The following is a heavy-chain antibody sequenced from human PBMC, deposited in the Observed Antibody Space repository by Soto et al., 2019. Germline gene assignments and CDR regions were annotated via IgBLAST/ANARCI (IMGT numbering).Heavy chain of an antibody. CDR3: ARGSVSGSYSHYYYGMDV. V-gene: IGHV1-2*04. Sequence: ASVKVSCKASGYTFTGYYMHWVRQAPGQGLEWMGWINPNSGGTNYAQKFQGWVTMTRDTSISTAYMELSRLRSDDTAVYYCARGSVSGSYSHYYYGMDVWGQGTTVTVSS. CDR1: GYTFTGYY. CDR2: INPNSGGT. D-gene: IGHD1-26*01. J-gene: IGHJ6*02.